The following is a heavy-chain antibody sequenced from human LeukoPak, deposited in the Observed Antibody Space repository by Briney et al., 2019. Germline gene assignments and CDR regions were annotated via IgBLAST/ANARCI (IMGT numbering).Heavy chain of an antibody. Sequence: PSETLSLTCTVSGGSISSGGYYWSWIRQPPGKGLEWIGYIYQSGSTYYNPSLKSRVTISVVTSKNQFSLKLSSVTAADTAVYYCASSPVGATDYWGQGTLVTVSS. CDR2: IYQSGST. CDR3: ASSPVGATDY. V-gene: IGHV4-30-2*01. D-gene: IGHD1-26*01. J-gene: IGHJ4*02. CDR1: GGSISSGGYY.